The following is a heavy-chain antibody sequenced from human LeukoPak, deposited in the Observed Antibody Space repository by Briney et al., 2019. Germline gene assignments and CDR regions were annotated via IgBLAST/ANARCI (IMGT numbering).Heavy chain of an antibody. CDR3: ARASSGPYYFDF. V-gene: IGHV4-59*11. J-gene: IGHJ4*02. CDR2: INYSGST. D-gene: IGHD7-27*01. Sequence: SETLSLTCTVSGGSISSHYCSWIRQSPGKGLEWIGYINYSGSTNYNPSLQSRVTISVDTSKNQFSLKVTSVTAADTAVYYCARASSGPYYFDFWGQGTLVTVSS. CDR1: GGSISSHY.